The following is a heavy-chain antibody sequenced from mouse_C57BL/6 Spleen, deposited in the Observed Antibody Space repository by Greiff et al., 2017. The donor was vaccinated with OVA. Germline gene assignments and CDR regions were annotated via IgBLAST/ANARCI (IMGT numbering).Heavy chain of an antibody. CDR2: INPNNGGT. D-gene: IGHD1-1*01. J-gene: IGHJ2*01. CDR3: ARRVLRYFYYFDY. CDR1: GYTFTDYY. Sequence: EVQLQQSGPELVKPGASVKISCKASGYTFTDYYMNWVKQSHGKSLEWIGDINPNNGGTSYNQKFKGKATLTVDKSSSTAYMELRSLTSEDSAVYYCARRVLRYFYYFDYWGQGTTLTVSS. V-gene: IGHV1-26*01.